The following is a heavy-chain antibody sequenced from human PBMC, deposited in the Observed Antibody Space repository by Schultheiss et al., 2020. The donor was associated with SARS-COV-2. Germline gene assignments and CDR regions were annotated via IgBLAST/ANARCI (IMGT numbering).Heavy chain of an antibody. CDR1: GFTFSSYA. D-gene: IGHD5-12*01. V-gene: IGHV3-30*07. J-gene: IGHJ4*02. Sequence: GGSLRLSCAASGFTFSSYAMHWVRQAPGKGLEWVAVISYDGSNKYYADSVKGRFTISRDNSKNTLYLQMNSLRAEDTAVYYCAKERRYSGYLNWGQGTLVTVSS. CDR2: ISYDGSNK. CDR3: AKERRYSGYLN.